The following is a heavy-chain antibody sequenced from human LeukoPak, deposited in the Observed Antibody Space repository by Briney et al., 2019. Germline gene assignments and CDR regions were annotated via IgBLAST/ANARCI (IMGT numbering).Heavy chain of an antibody. J-gene: IGHJ4*02. D-gene: IGHD6-6*01. CDR2: IYYSGST. Sequence: PSETLSLTCTVSVGSISSSSYYSGWVRQPPGKGLEWIGSIYYSGSTYYNPSLKSRVTISVDTSKNQFSLKLSSVTAADTAVYYCARLPGRYSSSGFDYWGQGTLVTVSS. CDR1: VGSISSSSYY. V-gene: IGHV4-39*01. CDR3: ARLPGRYSSSGFDY.